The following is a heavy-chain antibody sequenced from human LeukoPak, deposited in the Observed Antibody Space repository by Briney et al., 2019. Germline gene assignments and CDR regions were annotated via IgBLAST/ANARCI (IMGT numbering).Heavy chain of an antibody. V-gene: IGHV3-23*01. D-gene: IGHD3-10*01. J-gene: IGHJ5*02. CDR2: ISGSGDAT. Sequence: GGSLRLSCAASGFTFTNHAMSWVRQAPGKGLEWVSAISGSGDATKYADSVKGQFTISRDNFKNTVSLQMINLRAEDTAVYYCAKDPLDYYGSGSYRWFDPWGQGTLVTVSS. CDR3: AKDPLDYYGSGSYRWFDP. CDR1: GFTFTNHA.